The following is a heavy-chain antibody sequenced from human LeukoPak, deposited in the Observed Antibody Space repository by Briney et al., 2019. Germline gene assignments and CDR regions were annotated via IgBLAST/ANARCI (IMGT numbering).Heavy chain of an antibody. CDR2: ISGSGGGT. Sequence: PGGSLRLSCATSGFTFSTSAMSWVRQAPGKGLAWVSTISGSGGGTYYADSVKGRFTISRDNAKNSLHLQMNSLRAEDTAVYYCARVVRDGYNSRYFDLWGRGTLVTVSS. CDR1: GFTFSTSA. J-gene: IGHJ2*01. V-gene: IGHV3-23*01. D-gene: IGHD5-24*01. CDR3: ARVVRDGYNSRYFDL.